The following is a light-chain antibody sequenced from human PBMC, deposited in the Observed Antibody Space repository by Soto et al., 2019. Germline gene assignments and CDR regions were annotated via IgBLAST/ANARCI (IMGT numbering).Light chain of an antibody. CDR3: AAWDDSLTDWV. V-gene: IGLV1-44*01. J-gene: IGLJ3*02. CDR1: SSNIESNT. CDR2: NNN. Sequence: QPVLTQPPSASGTPGQRVTISCSGASSNIESNTVNWYQQLPGTAPKLLIYNNNQWPSGVPDRFSGSKSGTSASLAISGLQSDDEADYYCAAWDDSLTDWVFGSGTKLTVL.